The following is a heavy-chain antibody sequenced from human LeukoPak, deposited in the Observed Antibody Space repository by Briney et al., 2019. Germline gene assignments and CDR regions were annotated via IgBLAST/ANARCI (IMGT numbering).Heavy chain of an antibody. CDR2: ISYDGSNK. V-gene: IGHV3-30-3*01. D-gene: IGHD5-12*01. J-gene: IGHJ4*02. Sequence: GRSLRLSCAASGFTFSSYAMHWVRQAPGKGLEWAAVISYDGSNKYYADSVKGRFTISRDNSKNTLYLQMNSLRAEDTAVYYCARGGYAIGLLDYWGQGTLVTVSS. CDR3: ARGGYAIGLLDY. CDR1: GFTFSSYA.